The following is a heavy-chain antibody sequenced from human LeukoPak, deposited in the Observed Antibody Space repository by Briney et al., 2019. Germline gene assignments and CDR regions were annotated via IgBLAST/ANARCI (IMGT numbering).Heavy chain of an antibody. V-gene: IGHV3-48*04. J-gene: IGHJ4*02. CDR1: GFTFSSYS. Sequence: GGSLRLSCAASGFTFSSYSMNWVRQAPGKGLEWVSYISSSSSTIYYADSVKGRFTISRDNAQNSLYLQMDSLRAEDTAVYYCAKFGRTTSPVNWGQGTLVTVSS. CDR3: AKFGRTTSPVN. D-gene: IGHD3-16*01. CDR2: ISSSSSTI.